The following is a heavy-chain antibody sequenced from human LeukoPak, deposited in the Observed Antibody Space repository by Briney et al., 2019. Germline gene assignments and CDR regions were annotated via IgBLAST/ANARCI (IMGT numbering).Heavy chain of an antibody. CDR2: IYYSGST. V-gene: IGHV4-59*08. J-gene: IGHJ4*02. Sequence: SETLSLTCTVSGGSISSYYWSWIRQPPGKGLEWIGYIYYSGSTNYNPSLWSRVTISVDTSKNQFSLKLSFVTAADTAVYYCAGLGFGSSWYLAPFDYWGQGTLVSVSS. CDR3: AGLGFGSSWYLAPFDY. D-gene: IGHD6-13*01. CDR1: GGSISSYY.